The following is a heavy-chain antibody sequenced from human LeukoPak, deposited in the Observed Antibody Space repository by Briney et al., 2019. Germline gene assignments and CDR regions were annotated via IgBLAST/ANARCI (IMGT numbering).Heavy chain of an antibody. D-gene: IGHD3-16*02. CDR1: GGSFSGYY. V-gene: IGHV4-34*01. CDR3: ARDRLYDYVWGSYRSNGMDV. Sequence: SETLSLTCAVYGGSFSGYYWSWIRQPPGKGLEWIGSIYYSGSTYYNPSLKSRVTISVDTSKNQFSLKLSSVTAADTAVYYCARDRLYDYVWGSYRSNGMDVWGQGTTVTVSS. CDR2: IYYSGST. J-gene: IGHJ6*02.